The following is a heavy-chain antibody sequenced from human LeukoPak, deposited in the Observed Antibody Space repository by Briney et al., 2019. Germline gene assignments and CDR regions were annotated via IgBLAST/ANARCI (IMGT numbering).Heavy chain of an antibody. J-gene: IGHJ4*02. CDR1: GGPVSSGSYY. CDR3: ARRMSGPRYFDY. Sequence: SETLSLTCTVSGGPVSSGSYYWSWIRQPPGKGLEWNGYMYYSGSTNYNPSLKSRVTMSVDTSKNQFSLELSSVTAADTAVYYCARRMSGPRYFDYWGQGTLVAVSS. CDR2: MYYSGST. V-gene: IGHV4-61*01. D-gene: IGHD3-3*01.